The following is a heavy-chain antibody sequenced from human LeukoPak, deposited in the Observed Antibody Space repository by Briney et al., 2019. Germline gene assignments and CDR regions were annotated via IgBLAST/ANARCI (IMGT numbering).Heavy chain of an antibody. CDR1: GLTVRSDY. D-gene: IGHD1-14*01. V-gene: IGHV3-66*01. CDR3: ARLPYILSPWVFP. Sequence: PGGSLRLSCAASGLTVRSDYMSWVRQAPGKGLEWVSVIYSGGGTYYADSVRGRFTISRDNSKNTLYLQLDSLRAEDTAVYYCARLPYILSPWVFPWGQGTLVTVSS. CDR2: IYSGGGT. J-gene: IGHJ5*02.